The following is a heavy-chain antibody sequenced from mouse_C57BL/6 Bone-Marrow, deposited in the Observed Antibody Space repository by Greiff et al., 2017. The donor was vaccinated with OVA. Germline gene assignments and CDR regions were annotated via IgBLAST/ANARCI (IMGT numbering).Heavy chain of an antibody. V-gene: IGHV1-81*01. D-gene: IGHD3-2*02. CDR3: ARDSSCPFDY. CDR2: IYPRSGNT. J-gene: IGHJ2*01. Sequence: VMLVESGAELARPGASVKLSCKASGYTFTSYGISWVKQRTGQGLEWIGEIYPRSGNTYYNEKFKGTATLTADKSSSTAYMELRSLTSEDSAVYFCARDSSCPFDYWGQGTTLTVSS. CDR1: GYTFTSYG.